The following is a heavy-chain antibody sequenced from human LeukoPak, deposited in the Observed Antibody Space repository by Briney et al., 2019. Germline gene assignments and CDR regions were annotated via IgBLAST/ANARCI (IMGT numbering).Heavy chain of an antibody. CDR3: ATPNSIDCSSTSCYPAFDY. CDR2: IYYSGST. J-gene: IGHJ4*02. Sequence: SQTLSLTCTVSGGSISSGDYYWSWIRQPPGKGLEWIGSIYYSGSTYYNPSLKSRVTISVDTSKNQFSLKLSSVTAADTAVYYCATPNSIDCSSTSCYPAFDYWGQGTLVTVSS. CDR1: GGSISSGDYY. V-gene: IGHV4-30-2*03. D-gene: IGHD2-2*01.